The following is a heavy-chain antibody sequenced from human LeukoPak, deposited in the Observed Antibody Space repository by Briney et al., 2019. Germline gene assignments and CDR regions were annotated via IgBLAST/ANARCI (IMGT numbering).Heavy chain of an antibody. J-gene: IGHJ4*02. CDR1: GFTFSSYI. D-gene: IGHD3-10*01. CDR2: ISSSSTTI. V-gene: IGHV3-48*02. CDR3: AKGAYYHGSGRYFDY. Sequence: LPGGSLRLSCAASGFTFSSYIMYWVRQAPGKGLEWVAYISSSSTTIYYADSVKGRFTISRDNAKSSLYLQMNSLRDEDTAVYYCAKGAYYHGSGRYFDYWGQGTLVTVSS.